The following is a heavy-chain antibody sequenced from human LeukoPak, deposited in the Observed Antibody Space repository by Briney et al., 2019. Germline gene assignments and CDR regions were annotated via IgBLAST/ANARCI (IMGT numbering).Heavy chain of an antibody. CDR2: INHSGST. CDR1: GGSFSGYY. Sequence: SETLSLTCAVYGGSFSGYYWSWIRQPPGKGLEWIGEINHSGSTNYNPSLKSRVTISVDTPKNQFSLKLSSVTAADTAVYYCARGRRYFDWLLRYYFDYWGQGTLVTVSS. J-gene: IGHJ4*02. D-gene: IGHD3-9*01. CDR3: ARGRRYFDWLLRYYFDY. V-gene: IGHV4-34*01.